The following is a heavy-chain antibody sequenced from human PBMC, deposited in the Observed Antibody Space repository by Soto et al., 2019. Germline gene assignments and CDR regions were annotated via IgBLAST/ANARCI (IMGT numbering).Heavy chain of an antibody. CDR1: GYTFTGYY. CDR3: ARDAAMGDYYHYGMDV. D-gene: IGHD5-18*01. J-gene: IGHJ6*02. Sequence: ASVKVSCKASGYTFTGYYLHWVRQAPGQGLEWMGWINPSSGGANIAQKFQGWVTMTRDTSIDTAYMELTRLRSDDTAVYYCARDAAMGDYYHYGMDVWGQGTPVTVSS. CDR2: INPSSGGA. V-gene: IGHV1-2*04.